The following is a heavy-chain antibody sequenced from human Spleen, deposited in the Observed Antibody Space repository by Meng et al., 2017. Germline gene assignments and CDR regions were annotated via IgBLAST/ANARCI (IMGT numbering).Heavy chain of an antibody. D-gene: IGHD4-17*01. CDR1: GFTFDDYA. CDR3: ATLGGATVTTHGYYYYGMDV. V-gene: IGHV3-9*03. Sequence: SLKISCAASGFTFDDYAMHWVRRAPGKGLEWVSGISWNSGSIGYADSVKGRFTISRDNAKNSLYLQMNSLRAEDMALYYCATLGGATVTTHGYYYYGMDVWGQGTTVTVSS. CDR2: ISWNSGSI. J-gene: IGHJ6*02.